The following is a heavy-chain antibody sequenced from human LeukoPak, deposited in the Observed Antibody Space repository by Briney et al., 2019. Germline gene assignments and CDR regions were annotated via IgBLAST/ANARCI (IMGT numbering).Heavy chain of an antibody. J-gene: IGHJ6*02. CDR2: INPSGGST. CDR3: ARDNGDFDDYYYYGMDV. CDR1: GYTFTSYY. Sequence: ASVKVSCKASGYTFTSYYMHWVRQAPGQGLEWMGIINPSGGSTSYAQKFQGRVTMTRDTSTSTVYMELSSLRSEDTAVYYCARDNGDFDDYYYYGMDVWGQGTTVTVSS. D-gene: IGHD4-17*01. V-gene: IGHV1-46*01.